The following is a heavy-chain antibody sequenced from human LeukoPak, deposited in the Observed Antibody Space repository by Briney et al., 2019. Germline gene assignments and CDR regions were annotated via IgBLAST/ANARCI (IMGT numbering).Heavy chain of an antibody. CDR1: GYTFTSYG. J-gene: IGHJ4*02. CDR2: ISANNGNTKYNA. V-gene: IGHV1-18*01. CDR3: ARDRDRSGSQSY. D-gene: IGHD1-26*01. Sequence: ASVKVSCKASGYTFTSYGISWVRQAPGQGLEWMGWISANNGNTKYNAKYAQNLQGRVTMTTDISTSTAYMELRTLRSDDTAVYYCARDRDRSGSQSYWGQGTLVTVSS.